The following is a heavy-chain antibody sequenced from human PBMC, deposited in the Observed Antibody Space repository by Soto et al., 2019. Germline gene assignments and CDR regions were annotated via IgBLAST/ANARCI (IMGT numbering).Heavy chain of an antibody. D-gene: IGHD6-13*01. CDR2: INAGNGNT. Sequence: ASVKVSCKASGYTFTSYAMQWVRQAPGQRLEWMGWINAGNGNTKYSQKFQGRVTITADESTSTAYMELSSLRSEDTAVYYCARASRAAAGTGYYYGMDVWGQGTTVTVSS. CDR1: GYTFTSYA. V-gene: IGHV1-3*01. J-gene: IGHJ6*02. CDR3: ARASRAAAGTGYYYGMDV.